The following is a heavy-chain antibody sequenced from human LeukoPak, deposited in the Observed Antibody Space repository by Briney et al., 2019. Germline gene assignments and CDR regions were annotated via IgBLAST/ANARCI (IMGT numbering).Heavy chain of an antibody. CDR2: IYHSGST. CDR3: ARGTMYNWFDP. CDR1: GYSISSGYY. D-gene: IGHD3-3*01. J-gene: IGHJ5*02. Sequence: SETLSLTCAVSGYSISSGYYWGWIRQPPGKGLEWIGSIYHSGSTYYIPSLKSRVTISVDTSKNQFSLKLSSVTAADTAVYYCARGTMYNWFDPWGQGTLVTVSS. V-gene: IGHV4-38-2*01.